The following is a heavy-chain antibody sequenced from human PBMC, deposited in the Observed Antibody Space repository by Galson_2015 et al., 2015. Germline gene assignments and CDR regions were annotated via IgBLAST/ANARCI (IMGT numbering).Heavy chain of an antibody. D-gene: IGHD3-16*01. J-gene: IGHJ4*02. CDR1: GFTFSSYA. CDR2: ISFDGTNK. CDR3: ASGRGGRNIVKDY. V-gene: IGHV3-30-3*01. Sequence: LRLSCAASGFTFSSYAMHWVRQDPGKGLEWVAVISFDGTNKYYADSVKGRFTISRDNSKNTLYLQMNSLRVEDTAVYYCASGRGGRNIVKDYWGQGTLVTVSS.